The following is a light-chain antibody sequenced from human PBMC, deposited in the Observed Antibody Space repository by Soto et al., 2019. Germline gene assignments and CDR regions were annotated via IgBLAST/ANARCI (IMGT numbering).Light chain of an antibody. V-gene: IGKV4-1*01. J-gene: IGKJ1*01. Sequence: DIVMTQSPDSLAVSLGESATINCKSSQSVFYSSNNKNYLLWYQQKPGQPPKLLIYWASTRESGVPDRFSGSGSGTDFTLTISSLQAEDVAVYYCQQYYSTPWTFGQGTKVDIK. CDR2: WAS. CDR1: QSVFYSSNNKNY. CDR3: QQYYSTPWT.